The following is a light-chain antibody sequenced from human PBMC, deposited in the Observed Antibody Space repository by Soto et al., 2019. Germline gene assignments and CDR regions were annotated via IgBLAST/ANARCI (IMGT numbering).Light chain of an antibody. V-gene: IGKV3-20*01. CDR3: QQYYSYLGKT. CDR2: GAS. J-gene: IGKJ1*01. Sequence: ENLLTQSPGTLSLSRWERATLACRAGESVSSIYVAWYQQKPGQAPTLLIYGASTRATGIPDRFSGSGSGTDFTLTISRLQSEDFATYYCQQYYSYLGKTFGQGTKVDI. CDR1: ESVSSIY.